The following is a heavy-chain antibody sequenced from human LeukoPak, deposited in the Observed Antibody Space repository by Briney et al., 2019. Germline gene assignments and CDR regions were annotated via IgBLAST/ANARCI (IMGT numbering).Heavy chain of an antibody. CDR3: AKDQDPYSGSYDYFDY. Sequence: GGSLRLSCAASGFTFSSYAMSWVRQAPGKGLVWVSAISGSGGGTYYADSVKGRFTISRDNSKNTLYLQMNSLRAEDTAVYYCAKDQDPYSGSYDYFDYWGQGTLVTVSS. D-gene: IGHD1-26*01. V-gene: IGHV3-23*01. CDR1: GFTFSSYA. CDR2: ISGSGGGT. J-gene: IGHJ4*02.